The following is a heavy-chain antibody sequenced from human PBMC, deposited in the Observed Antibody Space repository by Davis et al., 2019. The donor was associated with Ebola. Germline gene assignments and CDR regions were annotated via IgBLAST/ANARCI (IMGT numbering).Heavy chain of an antibody. CDR3: ARHGGIVVVPATTRYYYGMDV. D-gene: IGHD2-2*01. J-gene: IGHJ6*02. CDR2: IYSSGST. CDR1: GCSISSSSYY. Sequence: SETLSLTCTVSGCSISSSSYYWGWIRQPPGKGLEWIGSIYSSGSTYYNPSLKSRVTISVDTSKNQFSLKLSSATAADTAVYYCARHGGIVVVPATTRYYYGMDVWGQGTMVTVSS. V-gene: IGHV4-39*01.